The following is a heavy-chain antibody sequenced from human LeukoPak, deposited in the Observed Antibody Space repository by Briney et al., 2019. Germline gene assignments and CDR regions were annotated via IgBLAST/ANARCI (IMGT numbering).Heavy chain of an antibody. D-gene: IGHD6-13*01. CDR1: GYSFTNYW. Sequence: GESLKISCKGPGYSFTNYWIAWVRQMPGKGLEWMGIISPVDSDTRNSPSFQGQVTISVDKSFNTAYLQWGSLKASDTAMYYCARLSSSWEFEYWGQGTLVTVSS. CDR3: ARLSSSWEFEY. V-gene: IGHV5-51*01. CDR2: ISPVDSDT. J-gene: IGHJ4*02.